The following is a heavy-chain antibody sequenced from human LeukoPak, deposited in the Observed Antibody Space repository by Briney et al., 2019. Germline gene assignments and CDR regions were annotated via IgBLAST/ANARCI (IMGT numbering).Heavy chain of an antibody. V-gene: IGHV4-39*07. D-gene: IGHD5-18*01. Sequence: SETLSLTCTVSGGSISSSSYYWGWIRQPPGKGLEWIGSIYYSGSTYYNPSLKSRVTISIDTSKNQFSLKLSSVTAADTAVYYCARDVGGYRYGYRPTELYWYFDLWGRGTLVTVSS. CDR3: ARDVGGYRYGYRPTELYWYFDL. CDR2: IYYSGST. CDR1: GGSISSSSYY. J-gene: IGHJ2*01.